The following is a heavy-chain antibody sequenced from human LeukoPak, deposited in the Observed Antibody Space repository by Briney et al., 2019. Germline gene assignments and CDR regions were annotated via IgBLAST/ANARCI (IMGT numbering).Heavy chain of an antibody. J-gene: IGHJ4*02. CDR1: GYSFTSYW. D-gene: IGHD2-2*01. Sequence: TGESLKISCKGSGYSFTSYWIGWVRQMPGKGLEWMGIIYPGDSDTRYSPSFQGQVTISADKSISTAYLQWSSLKASDTAMYYCARRSYCSSTSCYPDYWGQGTLVTVSS. CDR3: ARRSYCSSTSCYPDY. V-gene: IGHV5-51*01. CDR2: IYPGDSDT.